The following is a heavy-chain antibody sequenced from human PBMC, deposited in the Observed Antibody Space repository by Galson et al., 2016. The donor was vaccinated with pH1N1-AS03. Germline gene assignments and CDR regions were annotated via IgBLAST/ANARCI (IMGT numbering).Heavy chain of an antibody. CDR1: GGSLTDYQ. V-gene: IGHV4-34*01. CDR2: ISHSGIT. Sequence: SETLSLTCTVSGGSLTDYQWSWIRQSPGKGLEWIGEISHSGITDYNPSLNSRVSISVDTSKDQFSLNLSSMTAADAAVYYCARGNPFLGSSWYEDSWGQGTLVIVSS. J-gene: IGHJ4*02. CDR3: ARGNPFLGSSWYEDS. D-gene: IGHD6-13*01.